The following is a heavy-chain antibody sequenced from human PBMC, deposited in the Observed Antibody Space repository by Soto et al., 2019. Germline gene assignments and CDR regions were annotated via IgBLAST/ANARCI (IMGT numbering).Heavy chain of an antibody. J-gene: IGHJ6*02. CDR1: GFTFSSYG. CDR2: ISYDGSNK. CDR3: ARDLVRTAMVTVYYYYGMDV. Sequence: QSGGSLRLSCAASGFTFSSYGMHWVRQAPGKGLEWVAVISYDGSNKYYADSVKGRFTISRDNSKNTLYLQMNSLRAEDTAVYYCARDLVRTAMVTVYYYYGMDVWGQGTAVTVSS. V-gene: IGHV3-30*03. D-gene: IGHD5-18*01.